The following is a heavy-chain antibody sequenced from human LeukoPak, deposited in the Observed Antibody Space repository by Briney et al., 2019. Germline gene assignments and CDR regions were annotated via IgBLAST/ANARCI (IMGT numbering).Heavy chain of an antibody. CDR1: GFTYSNYD. D-gene: IGHD5/OR15-5a*01. CDR3: VRGGIRVSGIDAFDI. CDR2: IGIADDT. Sequence: PGGSLRLSCVASGFTYSNYDMHWVRQGPGGGLEWVSAIGIADDTHYADSVKGRFTISRENARNSLYLQINSLRDGDTAVYYCVRGGIRVSGIDAFDIWGQGTVVTVSS. V-gene: IGHV3-13*01. J-gene: IGHJ3*02.